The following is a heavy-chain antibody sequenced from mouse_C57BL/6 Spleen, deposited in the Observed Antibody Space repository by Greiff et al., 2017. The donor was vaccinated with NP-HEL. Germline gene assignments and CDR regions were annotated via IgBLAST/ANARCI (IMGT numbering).Heavy chain of an antibody. CDR3: TRYYYGSSHWYFDV. CDR2: IDPETGGT. CDR1: GYTFTDYE. V-gene: IGHV1-15*01. Sequence: QVQLQQSGAELVRPGASVTLSCKASGYTFTDYEMHWVKQTPVHGLEWIGAIDPETGGTAYNQTFQGKAILTADTSSSTAFMELRSLTSEASAVYYCTRYYYGSSHWYFDVWGTGTTVTVSS. J-gene: IGHJ1*03. D-gene: IGHD1-1*01.